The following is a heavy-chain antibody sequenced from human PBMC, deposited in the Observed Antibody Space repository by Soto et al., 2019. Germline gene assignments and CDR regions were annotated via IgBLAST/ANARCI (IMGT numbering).Heavy chain of an antibody. CDR3: ASGLEEGYYYYYMDV. J-gene: IGHJ6*03. D-gene: IGHD1-1*01. V-gene: IGHV3-23*01. CDR2: ISGSGGST. CDR1: GFTFSSYA. Sequence: AGGSLILSCAASGFTFSSYAMSWVRQAPGKGLEWVSAISGSGGSTYYADSVKGRFTISRDNSKNTLYLQMNSLRAEDTAVYYCASGLEEGYYYYYMDVWGKGTTVTVSS.